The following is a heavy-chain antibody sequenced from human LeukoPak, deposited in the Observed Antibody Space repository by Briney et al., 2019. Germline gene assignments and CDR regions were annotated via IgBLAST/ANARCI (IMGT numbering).Heavy chain of an antibody. D-gene: IGHD6-13*01. V-gene: IGHV4-59*08. CDR2: IYYSGST. J-gene: IGHJ4*02. Sequence: SETLSLTCTVSGGSISSYYWSWIRQPPGQGLEWIGYIYYSGSTNYNPSLKSRVTISVDTSKNQFSLKLTSVTAADTAVYYCARQGGIAAAATNFDYWGQGTLVTVSS. CDR3: ARQGGIAAAATNFDY. CDR1: GGSISSYY.